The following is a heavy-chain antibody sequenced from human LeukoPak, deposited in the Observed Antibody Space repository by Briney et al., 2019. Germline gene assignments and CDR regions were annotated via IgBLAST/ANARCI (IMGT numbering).Heavy chain of an antibody. CDR3: ARAGRITIFGVVIRFDP. CDR2: INHSGST. J-gene: IGHJ5*02. Sequence: KPSETLSLTCAVYGGSLSGYYWGWIRQPPGKGLEWIGEINHSGSTNYNPSLKSRVTISVDTSKNQFSLKLSSVTAADTAVYYCARAGRITIFGVVIRFDPWGQGTLVTVSS. CDR1: GGSLSGYY. D-gene: IGHD3-3*01. V-gene: IGHV4-34*01.